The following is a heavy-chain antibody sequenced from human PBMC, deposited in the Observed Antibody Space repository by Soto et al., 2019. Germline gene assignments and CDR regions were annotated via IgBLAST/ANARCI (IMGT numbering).Heavy chain of an antibody. CDR1: GGSISRGPYY. D-gene: IGHD4-17*01. CDR2: IYNSGNT. Sequence: SETLSLTCTVSGGSISRGPYYWTWIRQHPERGLEWIGYIYNSGNTYYNPSLKSRVIISVDTSKNQFSLKLSSVAAADTAIYFCAKTAGDSLYYFDSWGQGTLDTVSS. CDR3: AKTAGDSLYYFDS. V-gene: IGHV4-31*03. J-gene: IGHJ4*01.